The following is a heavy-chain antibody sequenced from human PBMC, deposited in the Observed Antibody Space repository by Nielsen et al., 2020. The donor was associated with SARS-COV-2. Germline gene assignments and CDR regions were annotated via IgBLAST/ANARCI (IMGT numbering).Heavy chain of an antibody. D-gene: IGHD3-10*01. CDR1: GYTFTSYG. V-gene: IGHV1-18*01. CDR2: ISAYNGNT. J-gene: IGHJ4*02. CDR3: ARDAVLLWFGELIDY. Sequence: ASVKVSCKASGYTFTSYGISWVRQAPGQGLEWMGWISAYNGNTNYAQKLQGRVTMTTDTSTSTAYMELRSLRSDGTAVYYCARDAVLLWFGELIDYWGQGTLVTVSS.